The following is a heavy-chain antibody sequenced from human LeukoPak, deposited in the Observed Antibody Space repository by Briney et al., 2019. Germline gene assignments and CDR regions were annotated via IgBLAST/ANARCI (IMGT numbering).Heavy chain of an antibody. V-gene: IGHV4-61*02. CDR2: IYTSGST. D-gene: IGHD3-22*01. CDR3: ARDRRYYDSSGFDY. CDR1: GASISSGSYY. J-gene: IGHJ4*02. Sequence: PSQTLSLTCTVSGASISSGSYYSGWIRQPAGKGLEWIGRIYTSGSTNYNPSLKSRFTISVDTSKNQFSLKLSSVTAADTAVYYCARDRRYYDSSGFDYWGQGTLVTVCS.